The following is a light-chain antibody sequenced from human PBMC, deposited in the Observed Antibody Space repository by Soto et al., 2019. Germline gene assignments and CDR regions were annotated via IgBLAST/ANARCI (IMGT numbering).Light chain of an antibody. CDR2: GTS. CDR3: QHYGDSSWT. Sequence: VLTQSPGTLSLSPGERATLSCRADRSVSDTLLTWFQQKPGQAPRLLIFGTSNRAPGIPDRFSGSGSGTDFTLTISRLEPDDFAVYYCQHYGDSSWTFGQGTKVEIK. CDR1: RSVSDTL. V-gene: IGKV3-20*01. J-gene: IGKJ1*01.